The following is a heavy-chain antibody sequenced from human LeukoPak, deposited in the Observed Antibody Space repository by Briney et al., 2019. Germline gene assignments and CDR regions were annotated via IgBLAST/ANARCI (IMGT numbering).Heavy chain of an antibody. D-gene: IGHD3-9*01. CDR1: GGSISSSSYY. CDR3: ARQGGNDILTGYLYYFGY. CDR2: IYYSGST. J-gene: IGHJ4*02. Sequence: PSETLSLTCTVSGGSISSSSYYWGWIRQPPGKGLEWIGSIYYSGSTYYNPSLKSRVTISVDTSKNQFSLKLSSVTAADTAVYYCARQGGNDILTGYLYYFGYWGQGTLVTVSS. V-gene: IGHV4-39*01.